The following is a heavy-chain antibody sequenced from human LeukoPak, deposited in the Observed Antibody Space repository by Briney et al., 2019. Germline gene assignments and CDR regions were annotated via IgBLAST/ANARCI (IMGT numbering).Heavy chain of an antibody. V-gene: IGHV4-39*01. J-gene: IGHJ4*02. CDR1: DGSISSRPYD. CDR3: ARHLSQGDGDKRGFDY. Sequence: SETLSLTCTVSDGSISSRPYDWGWIRQPPGKGLESIGSISSSGSTYYNPSLQSRVTISVDASKKQFSLKLGSVTAADTAVYYCARHLSQGDGDKRGFDYWGQGTAVTVSS. D-gene: IGHD5-24*01. CDR2: ISSSGST.